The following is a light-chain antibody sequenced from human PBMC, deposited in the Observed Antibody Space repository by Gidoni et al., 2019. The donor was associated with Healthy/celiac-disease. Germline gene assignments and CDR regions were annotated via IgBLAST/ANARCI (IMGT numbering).Light chain of an antibody. CDR1: QSISSY. V-gene: IGKV1-39*01. CDR3: QQSYSTPGT. Sequence: DIQMTQSPSSLSASVGDRVTIPCRAIQSISSYLNWYQQKPGKAPKVLIYVASSLQSGGPTRFSGSGSGTDFTLTISSLQPEDFATYYCQQSYSTPGTFGQGTKVEIK. J-gene: IGKJ1*01. CDR2: VAS.